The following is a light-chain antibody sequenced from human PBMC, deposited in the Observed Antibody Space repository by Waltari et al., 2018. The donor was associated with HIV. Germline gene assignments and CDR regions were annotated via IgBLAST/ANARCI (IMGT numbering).Light chain of an antibody. J-gene: IGLJ3*02. Sequence: QSALTQPASVSGSPGQSITISCTGTSSDVDGYNFVSWYQQHPGKAPKLIIFDVFKRPSGVSVRFSGSKSGNTASRTISGLQSEDEADYYCCSYAGSRTWVFGGGTKVTVL. CDR3: CSYAGSRTWV. CDR1: SSDVDGYNF. V-gene: IGLV2-23*02. CDR2: DVF.